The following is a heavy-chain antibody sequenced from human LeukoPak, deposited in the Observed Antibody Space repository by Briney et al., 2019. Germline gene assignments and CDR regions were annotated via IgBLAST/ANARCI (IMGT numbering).Heavy chain of an antibody. D-gene: IGHD3-10*01. CDR3: ARGALYYYGSGPTGWFDP. Sequence: PSETLSLTCTVSGYSISSGYYWGWIRQPPGKGLEWIGSIYHSRSTYYNPSLKSRVTISVDTSKNQFSLKLSSVTAADTAVYYCARGALYYYGSGPTGWFDPWGQGTLVTVSS. CDR2: IYHSRST. V-gene: IGHV4-38-2*02. CDR1: GYSISSGYY. J-gene: IGHJ5*02.